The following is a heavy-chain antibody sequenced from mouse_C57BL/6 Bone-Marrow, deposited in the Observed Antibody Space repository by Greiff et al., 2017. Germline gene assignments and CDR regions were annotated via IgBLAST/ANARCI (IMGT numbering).Heavy chain of an antibody. CDR2: ISDGGSYT. CDR1: GFTFSSYA. D-gene: IGHD2-1*01. V-gene: IGHV5-4*01. Sequence: EVQLVESGGGLVKPGGSLKLSCAASGFTFSSYAMSWVRQTPEKRLEWVATISDGGSYTYYPDNVKGRFTISRDNAKNNLYLQMSHLKSEDTAMYYCARDEGSLLLWFAYWGQGTLVTVSA. CDR3: ARDEGSLLLWFAY. J-gene: IGHJ3*01.